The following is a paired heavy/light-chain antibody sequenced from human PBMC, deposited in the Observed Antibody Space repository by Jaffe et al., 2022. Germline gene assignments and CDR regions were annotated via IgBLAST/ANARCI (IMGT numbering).Light chain of an antibody. J-gene: IGKJ2*01. Sequence: EIVLTQSPATLSLSPGERATLSCRASQSVSSYLAWYQQKPGQAPRLLIYDASNRATGIPARFSGSGSGTDFTLTISSLEPEDFAVYYCQQRSNWPPLYTFGQGTKLEIK. CDR1: QSVSSY. V-gene: IGKV3-11*01. CDR2: DAS. CDR3: QQRSNWPPLYT.
Heavy chain of an antibody. CDR1: GYTFTSYA. CDR3: ASSRFGELPNIPNRNAFDI. V-gene: IGHV7-4-1*02. J-gene: IGHJ3*02. Sequence: QVQLVQSGSELKKPGASVKVSCKASGYTFTSYAMNWVRQAPGQGLEWMGWINTNTGNPTYAQGFTGRFVFSLDTSVSTAYLQISSLKAEDTAVYYCASSRFGELPNIPNRNAFDIWGQGTMVTVSS. D-gene: IGHD3-10*01. CDR2: INTNTGNP.